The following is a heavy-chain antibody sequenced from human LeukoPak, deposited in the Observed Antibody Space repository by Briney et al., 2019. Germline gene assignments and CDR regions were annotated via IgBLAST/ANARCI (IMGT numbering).Heavy chain of an antibody. D-gene: IGHD5-12*01. CDR2: IYHTGST. J-gene: IGHJ4*02. CDR1: GASISNYY. V-gene: IGHV4-59*01. CDR3: AREDSGYDYSPFYY. Sequence: SETLPLTCSVSGASISNYYWSWIRQPPGKGLEWIGYIYHTGSTSYNPSLKSRVIMSVETSQNQFSLKVRSVTAADTAVYYCAREDSGYDYSPFYYWGQGILVTVSS.